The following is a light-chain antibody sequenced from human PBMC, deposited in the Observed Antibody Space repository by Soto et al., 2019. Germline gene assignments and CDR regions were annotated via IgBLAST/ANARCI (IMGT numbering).Light chain of an antibody. V-gene: IGLV2-8*01. CDR1: SSDVGGYNY. CDR2: EVN. J-gene: IGLJ1*01. Sequence: QSVLTQPPSASGSPGQSVAISCTGTSSDVGGYNYVSWYQQHPGKAPKLMIYEVNKRPSGVPDRFSGSKSGNTASLTISGLQAEDEADYYCISYTSSSSSYVFGTGTRSPS. CDR3: ISYTSSSSSYV.